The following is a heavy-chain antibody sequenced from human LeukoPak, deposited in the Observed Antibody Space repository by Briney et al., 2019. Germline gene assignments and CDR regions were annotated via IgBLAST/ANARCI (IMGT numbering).Heavy chain of an antibody. CDR3: ARGLIAARSYYYYYYMDV. D-gene: IGHD6-6*01. V-gene: IGHV4-34*01. CDR1: GGSFSGYY. CDR2: INHSGST. J-gene: IGHJ6*03. Sequence: PSETLSLTCAVYGGSFSGYYWSWIRQPPGKGLEWIGEINHSGSTNYNPSLKSRVTISVDTSKNQFSLKLSSVTAADTAVYYCARGLIAARSYYYYYYMDVWGKGTTVTVSS.